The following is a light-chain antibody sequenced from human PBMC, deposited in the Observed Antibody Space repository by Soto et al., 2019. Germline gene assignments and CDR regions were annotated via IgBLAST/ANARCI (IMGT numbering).Light chain of an antibody. J-gene: IGKJ1*01. CDR3: QQYGSSPWT. Sequence: EIVLTQSPGTLSLSPGERATLSCRASQSVSSSYLAWYQQKPGQATRLLIYGASSRATGIPHRFSGSGSCTDFSLTISRLEPEDVAVYYCQQYGSSPWTFGQGTKVEIK. V-gene: IGKV3-20*01. CDR2: GAS. CDR1: QSVSSSY.